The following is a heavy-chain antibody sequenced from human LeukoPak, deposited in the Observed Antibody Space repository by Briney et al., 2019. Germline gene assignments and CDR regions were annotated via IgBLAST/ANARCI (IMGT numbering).Heavy chain of an antibody. CDR2: IYTSGST. D-gene: IGHD3-22*01. CDR1: GDSISSFY. CDR3: ARGRYYYDSSGYYNEGSDY. Sequence: KPSETLSLTCIVSGDSISSFYWSWIRQTAEKGLEWIGRIYTSGSTNYNPSLKSRVTMSVDTSKNQFSLKLSSVTAADTAVYYCARGRYYYDSSGYYNEGSDYWGQGALVTVSS. J-gene: IGHJ4*02. V-gene: IGHV4-4*07.